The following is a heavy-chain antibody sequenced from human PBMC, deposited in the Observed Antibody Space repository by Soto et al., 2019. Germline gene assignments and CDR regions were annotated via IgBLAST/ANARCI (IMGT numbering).Heavy chain of an antibody. CDR2: IFHTGTT. J-gene: IGHJ4*02. D-gene: IGHD1-26*01. Sequence: KASETLSLTCTVSGGSVSSGNYYWSWIRQPPGKGLEWIGYIFHTGTTNYNPSLKSRVTISLDTSMNQFSLKLSSVTPADTAVYYCTRAPVSGSYCFDFWGQGTPVTVSS. CDR1: GGSVSSGNYY. V-gene: IGHV4-61*01. CDR3: TRAPVSGSYCFDF.